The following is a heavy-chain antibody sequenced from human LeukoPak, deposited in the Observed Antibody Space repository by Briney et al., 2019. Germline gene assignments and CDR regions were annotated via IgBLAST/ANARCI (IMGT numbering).Heavy chain of an antibody. CDR3: AARPTSAAVAPSDF. CDR1: GFTVSSNY. Sequence: PGGSLRLSCAASGFTVSSNYMSWVRQAPGKGLEWVSAIRGSGDGTYYADSVKGRFTISRDNSKSMLYLEMNSLRAEDTATYYCAARPTSAAVAPSDFWGQGTLVTVSS. D-gene: IGHD6-19*01. V-gene: IGHV3-23*01. CDR2: IRGSGDGT. J-gene: IGHJ4*02.